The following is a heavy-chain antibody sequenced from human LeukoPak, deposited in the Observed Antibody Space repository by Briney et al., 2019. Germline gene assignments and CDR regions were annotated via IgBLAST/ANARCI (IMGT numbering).Heavy chain of an antibody. Sequence: ASVKVSCKASGYTFTGYYMHWVRQAPGQGLEWMGWINPNSGGTNYAQKFQGRVTMTRDTSISTAYMELSRLRSDDTAVYYCARESIVGATLYYWGQGTLVTVSS. V-gene: IGHV1-2*02. CDR1: GYTFTGYY. D-gene: IGHD1-26*01. J-gene: IGHJ4*02. CDR3: ARESIVGATLYY. CDR2: INPNSGGT.